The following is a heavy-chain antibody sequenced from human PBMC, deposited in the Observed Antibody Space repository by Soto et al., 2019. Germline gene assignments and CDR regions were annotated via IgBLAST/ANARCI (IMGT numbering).Heavy chain of an antibody. D-gene: IGHD3-10*01. CDR2: INAGNGNT. J-gene: IGHJ6*02. V-gene: IGHV1-3*01. CDR3: ARGGLYPGYYYYGMDV. Sequence: ASVKVSCKASGYTFTSYAMHWVRQAPGQRLEWMGWINAGNGNTKYSQKFQGRVTITRDASASTAYMELSSLRSEDTAVYYCARGGLYPGYYYYGMDVWGQGTTVTVSS. CDR1: GYTFTSYA.